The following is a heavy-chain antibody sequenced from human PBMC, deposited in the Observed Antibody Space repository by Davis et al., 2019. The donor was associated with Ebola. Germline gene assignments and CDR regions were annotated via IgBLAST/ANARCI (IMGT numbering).Heavy chain of an antibody. CDR1: GGTFSTYA. V-gene: IGHV1-69*06. CDR2: IIPIFGTA. D-gene: IGHD3-10*01. Sequence: SVKVSCKASGGTFSTYAISWVRQAPGQGLEWMGGIIPIFGTANYAQKFQGRVTITADRSTSTAYMEVISLRSQDTAVYYCAIAGSENFYFDYWGQGTLVTVSS. CDR3: AIAGSENFYFDY. J-gene: IGHJ4*02.